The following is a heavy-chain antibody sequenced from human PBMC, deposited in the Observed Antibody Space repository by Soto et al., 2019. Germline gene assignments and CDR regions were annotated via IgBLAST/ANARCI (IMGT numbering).Heavy chain of an antibody. J-gene: IGHJ5*02. V-gene: IGHV1-46*01. CDR3: ARAACSSASCYMDWFDP. CDR2: INPSGGST. CDR1: GYTFTNYY. Sequence: QVQLVQSGAEVRKPGASVKVSCKASGYTFTNYYFHWVRQAPGQGLEWMGIINPSGGSTIYAERFQGRVTMTRDTSTSTVYMELRSLRSEDTAVYYCARAACSSASCYMDWFDPWGQGTLGTVSS. D-gene: IGHD2-2*02.